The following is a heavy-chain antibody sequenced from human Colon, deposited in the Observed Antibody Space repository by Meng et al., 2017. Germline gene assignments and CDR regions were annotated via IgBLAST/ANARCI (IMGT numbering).Heavy chain of an antibody. V-gene: IGHV4-4*02. J-gene: IGHJ4*02. CDR3: ARRAPAVNFDS. D-gene: IGHD2-2*01. Sequence: QVQLQESGPGLVKPSGTLSLTCAVSGSSISSSNWWSWVRQPPGKGLEWIGEMYHSGITNYNPSLKSRATISVDKSKNQFSLTLHSVTAADTAVYYCARRAPAVNFDSWGQGALVTVSS. CDR2: MYHSGIT. CDR1: GSSISSSNW.